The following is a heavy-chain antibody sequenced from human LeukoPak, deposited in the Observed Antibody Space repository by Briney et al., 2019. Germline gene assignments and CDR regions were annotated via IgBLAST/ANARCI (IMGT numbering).Heavy chain of an antibody. CDR2: ISSSSSYI. D-gene: IGHD3-22*01. CDR1: GFTFSSYS. V-gene: IGHV3-21*01. CDR3: ATLPTYYYDSSGSNGAFDI. J-gene: IGHJ3*02. Sequence: GGSLRLSCAASGFTFSSYSMNWVRQAPGKGLEWVSSISSSSSYIYYADSVKGRFTISRDNAKNSLYLQMNSLRAEDTAVYYCATLPTYYYDSSGSNGAFDIWGQGTMVTVSS.